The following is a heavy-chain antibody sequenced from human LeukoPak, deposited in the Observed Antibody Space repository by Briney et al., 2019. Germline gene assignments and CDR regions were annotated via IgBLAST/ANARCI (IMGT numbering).Heavy chain of an antibody. V-gene: IGHV1-69*01. CDR1: GGTFSSYA. J-gene: IGHJ4*02. CDR3: AREIYVDTAMVIDY. D-gene: IGHD5-18*01. Sequence: ASVKVSCKASGGTFSSYAISWVRQAPGQGLEWMGGIIPIFGTANYAQKFQGRVTITADESTSTAYMELSSLRSEDTAVYYCAREIYVDTAMVIDYWGQGTLVTVSS. CDR2: IIPIFGTA.